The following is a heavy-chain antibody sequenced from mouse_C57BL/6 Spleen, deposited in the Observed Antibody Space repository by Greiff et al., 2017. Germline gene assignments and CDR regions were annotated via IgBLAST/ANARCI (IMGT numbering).Heavy chain of an antibody. Sequence: EVHLVESEGGLVQPGSSMKLSFTASGFTFSDYYMAWVRQGPGKGLEWVANINYDGSSTYYLDTLKSRFTMSTDNAKNILYLQMSSLTSEDTATYYCSRERGYYEGYYAMDYWGQGTSVTVSS. CDR3: SRERGYYEGYYAMDY. D-gene: IGHD2-4*01. J-gene: IGHJ4*01. CDR1: GFTFSDYY. CDR2: INYDGSST. V-gene: IGHV5-16*01.